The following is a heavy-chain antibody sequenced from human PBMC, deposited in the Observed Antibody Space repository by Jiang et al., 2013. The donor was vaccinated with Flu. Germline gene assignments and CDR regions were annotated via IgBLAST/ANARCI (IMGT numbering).Heavy chain of an antibody. Sequence: SCAASGFTVSSNYMSWVRQAPGKGLEWVSVIYSGGSTYYADSVKGRFTISRDNSKNTLYLQMNSLRAEDTAVYYCARDFGGYSYGRAFDYWGQGTLVTVSS. CDR2: IYSGGST. CDR3: ARDFGGYSYGRAFDY. CDR1: GFTVSSNY. J-gene: IGHJ4*02. D-gene: IGHD5-18*01. V-gene: IGHV3-66*01.